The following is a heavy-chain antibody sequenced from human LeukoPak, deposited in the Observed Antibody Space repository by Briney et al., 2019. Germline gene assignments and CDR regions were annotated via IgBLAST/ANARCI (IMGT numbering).Heavy chain of an antibody. J-gene: IGHJ4*02. V-gene: IGHV1-69*05. CDR2: IIPIFGTA. Sequence: ASVKVSCKASGGTFSSYAISWVRQAHGQGLECMGGIIPIFGTANYAQKFQGRVTMTRDTSTSTVYMELSSLRSEDTAVYYCARGSLPLPKFDYWGQGTLVTVSS. D-gene: IGHD1-26*01. CDR1: GGTFSSYA. CDR3: ARGSLPLPKFDY.